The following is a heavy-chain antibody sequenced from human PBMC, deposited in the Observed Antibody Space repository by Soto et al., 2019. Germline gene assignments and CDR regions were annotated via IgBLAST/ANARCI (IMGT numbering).Heavy chain of an antibody. Sequence: SETQSLTSAVYGGTFGGYYWSWIRQPPGKGLEWIGYINDSGDTNYNPSLKSRVTISEDTSKDQFSLTLTSVTAADTAVYYCAREDFWSGLNYWGQGTLVTVSS. D-gene: IGHD3-3*01. J-gene: IGHJ4*02. CDR1: GGTFGGYY. CDR2: INDSGDT. V-gene: IGHV4-34*11. CDR3: AREDFWSGLNY.